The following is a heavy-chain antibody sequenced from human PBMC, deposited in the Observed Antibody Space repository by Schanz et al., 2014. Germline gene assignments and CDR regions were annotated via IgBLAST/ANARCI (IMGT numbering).Heavy chain of an antibody. CDR2: IYNGGGGRT. V-gene: IGHV3-53*01. Sequence: EVQLVESGGGLIQPGGSLRLSCAASGYTVSSNYMSWVRQAPGKGLEWVSVIYNGGGGRTYYADSGKGRFTISSDNSKNTVFLQMNSLRAEDTGVYYCAGAAYCRGAGCALYYALDVWGQGTTVTVSS. D-gene: IGHD2-15*01. J-gene: IGHJ6*02. CDR1: GYTVSSNY. CDR3: AGAAYCRGAGCALYYALDV.